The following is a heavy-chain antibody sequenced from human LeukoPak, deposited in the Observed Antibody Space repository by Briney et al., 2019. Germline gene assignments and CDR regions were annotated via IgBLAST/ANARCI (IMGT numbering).Heavy chain of an antibody. CDR2: ISSTSSYI. J-gene: IGHJ4*02. D-gene: IGHD1-20*01. CDR1: GFTFSTYS. V-gene: IGHV3-21*01. Sequence: GGSLRLSCAASGFTFSTYSMNWVRQAPGKGLEWVSSISSTSSYIYYADSVKGRFTISRDNAQKSLYLQMNSLRAEDTAVYYCARPLSGTTDFDYWGQGTLVTVSS. CDR3: ARPLSGTTDFDY.